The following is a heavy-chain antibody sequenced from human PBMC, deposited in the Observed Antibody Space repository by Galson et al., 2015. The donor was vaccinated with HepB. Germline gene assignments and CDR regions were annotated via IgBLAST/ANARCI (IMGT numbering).Heavy chain of an antibody. CDR1: GFTFSSYG. J-gene: IGHJ4*02. V-gene: IGHV3-33*01. CDR3: ARDLFGDSSGLRWVGADY. D-gene: IGHD3-22*01. CDR2: IWYDGSNK. Sequence: SLRLSCAASGFTFSSYGMHWVRQAPGKGLEWVAVIWYDGSNKYYADSVKGRFTISRDNSKNTLYLQMNSLRAEDTAIYYCARDLFGDSSGLRWVGADYWGQGTLVTVSS.